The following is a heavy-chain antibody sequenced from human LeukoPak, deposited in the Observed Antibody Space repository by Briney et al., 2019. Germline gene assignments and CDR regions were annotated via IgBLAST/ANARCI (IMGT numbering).Heavy chain of an antibody. D-gene: IGHD3-9*01. V-gene: IGHV4-39*01. CDR1: GGSISSSSYY. CDR2: IYYSGST. J-gene: IGHJ4*02. CDR3: ARRRRYFEEN. Sequence: PSETLSLTCTVSGGSISSSSYYWGWIRQPPGKGLEWIGSIYYSGSTYYNPSLKSRVTISVDTSKNQFSLKLSSVTASDTAVYFCARRRRYFEENWGQGTLVTVSS.